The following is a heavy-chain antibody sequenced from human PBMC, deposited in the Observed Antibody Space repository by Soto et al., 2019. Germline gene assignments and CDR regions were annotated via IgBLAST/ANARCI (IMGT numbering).Heavy chain of an antibody. J-gene: IGHJ6*02. CDR3: ARRREQLGPYYYYYGMDV. CDR1: GFTFSSYS. CDR2: ISSSSYI. Sequence: GGSLRLSCAASGFTFSSYSMNWVRQAPGKGLEWVSSISSSSYIYYADSVKGRFTISRDNAKNSLYLQMNSLRAEDTAVYYCARRREQLGPYYYYYGMDVWGQGTTVTVSS. V-gene: IGHV3-21*01. D-gene: IGHD6-6*01.